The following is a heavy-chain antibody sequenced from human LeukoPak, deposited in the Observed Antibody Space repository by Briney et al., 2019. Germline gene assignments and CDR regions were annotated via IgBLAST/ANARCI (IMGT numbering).Heavy chain of an antibody. J-gene: IGHJ4*02. CDR3: ARGLWSGYFY. Sequence: PSETLSLTCAVYGGSFSGYYWSWIRQPPGKGLEWIGETNHSGSTNYNPSLKSRVTISVDTSKNQFSLKLSSVTAADTAVYYCARGLWSGYFYWGQGTLVTVSS. D-gene: IGHD3-3*01. V-gene: IGHV4-34*01. CDR1: GGSFSGYY. CDR2: TNHSGST.